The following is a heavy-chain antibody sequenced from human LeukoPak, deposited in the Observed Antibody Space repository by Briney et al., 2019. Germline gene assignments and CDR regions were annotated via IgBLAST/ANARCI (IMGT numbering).Heavy chain of an antibody. J-gene: IGHJ3*02. V-gene: IGHV3-30*18. CDR2: ISYDGSNK. D-gene: IGHD3-9*01. Sequence: GRSLRLSCAASGFTFSSYGMHWVRQAPGKGLEWVAVISYDGSNKYYADSVKGRFTISRDNSKNTLYLQMISLRAEDTAVYYCAKDNHSGYTSYAFDIWGQGTMVTVSS. CDR1: GFTFSSYG. CDR3: AKDNHSGYTSYAFDI.